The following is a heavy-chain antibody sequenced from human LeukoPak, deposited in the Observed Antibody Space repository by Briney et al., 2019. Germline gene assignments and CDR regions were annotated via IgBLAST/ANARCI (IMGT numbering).Heavy chain of an antibody. V-gene: IGHV1-24*01. CDR1: GYTLTELS. CDR3: ATAPSPTYYYDSSGYYLDAFDI. D-gene: IGHD3-22*01. Sequence: GASVKVSCKVSGYTLTELSMHWVRQAPGKGLEWMGGFDPEDGETIYAQKFQGRVTMIEDTSTDTAYMELSSLRSEDTAVYYCATAPSPTYYYDSSGYYLDAFDIWGQGTMVTVSS. J-gene: IGHJ3*02. CDR2: FDPEDGET.